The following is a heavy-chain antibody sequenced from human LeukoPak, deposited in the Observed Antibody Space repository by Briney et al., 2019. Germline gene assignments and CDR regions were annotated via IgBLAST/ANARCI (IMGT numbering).Heavy chain of an antibody. Sequence: GGSLRLSCAASGFTFSHHGMHWARQAPGKGLEWVAFIRNDGSNKYYADSVKGRFTISRDNSKNTLYLQMNSLRAEDTAVYYCAKDPTPIVGATWYFDYWGQGTLVTVSS. CDR1: GFTFSHHG. V-gene: IGHV3-30*02. CDR3: AKDPTPIVGATWYFDY. J-gene: IGHJ4*02. CDR2: IRNDGSNK. D-gene: IGHD1-26*01.